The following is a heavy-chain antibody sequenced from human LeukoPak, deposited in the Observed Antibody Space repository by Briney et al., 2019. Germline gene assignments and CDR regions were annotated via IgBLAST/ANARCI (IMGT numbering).Heavy chain of an antibody. V-gene: IGHV3-48*04. CDR3: ASLPLQQLRRGY. CDR1: GFTFSSQS. Sequence: PGGSLRLSCAASGFTFSSQSMSWVRQAPGKGLECVSYICSSGSTIYYADSVKGRFTISRDNAKNSLYLQMNSLRAEDTAVYYCASLPLQQLRRGYWGQGTLVTVSS. J-gene: IGHJ4*02. D-gene: IGHD4-11*01. CDR2: ICSSGSTI.